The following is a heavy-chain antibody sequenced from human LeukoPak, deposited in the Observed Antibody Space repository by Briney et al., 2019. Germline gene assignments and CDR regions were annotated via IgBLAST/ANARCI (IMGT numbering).Heavy chain of an antibody. CDR2: IYSGGST. CDR1: GFTVSSNY. Sequence: PGGSLRLSCAASGFTVSSNYMSWVCQAPGKGLEWVSVIYSGGSTYYADSVKGRFTISRHNSKNTLYLQMNSLRAEDTAVYYRARERYDSSGCFDYWGQGTLVTVSS. J-gene: IGHJ4*02. CDR3: ARERYDSSGCFDY. V-gene: IGHV3-53*04. D-gene: IGHD3-22*01.